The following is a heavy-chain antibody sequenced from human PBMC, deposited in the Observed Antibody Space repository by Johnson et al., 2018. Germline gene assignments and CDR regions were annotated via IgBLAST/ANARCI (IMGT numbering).Heavy chain of an antibody. CDR2: INPSGGST. CDR3: ARERYKVPPPHYYFGRDV. V-gene: IGHV1-46*03. Sequence: VQLVESGAEVKKTGASVKVSCKASGYTFTSYYVHWVRQAPGQGLEWMGIINPSGGSTTYAQKFQGRVTVPRETSTSTVYMELSSLGSEDTAVYYCARERYKVPPPHYYFGRDVWGQGTTVTVSS. J-gene: IGHJ6*02. CDR1: GYTFTSYY. D-gene: IGHD1-1*01.